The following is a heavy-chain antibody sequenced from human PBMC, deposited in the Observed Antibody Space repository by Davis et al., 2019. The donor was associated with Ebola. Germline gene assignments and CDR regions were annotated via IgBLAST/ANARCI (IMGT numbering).Heavy chain of an antibody. CDR2: ISGGGFA. D-gene: IGHD1-26*01. V-gene: IGHV3-53*01. CDR3: RGEEQVISVDY. CDR1: GFSVSTNY. Sequence: GESLKISCEASGFSVSTNYMTWVRQAPGKGLEWVSGISGGGFAYYADPVKGRFTISRDNSKGMVYLQMNSLKTEDTAVYYCRGEEQVISVDYWGQGTLVTVSS. J-gene: IGHJ4*02.